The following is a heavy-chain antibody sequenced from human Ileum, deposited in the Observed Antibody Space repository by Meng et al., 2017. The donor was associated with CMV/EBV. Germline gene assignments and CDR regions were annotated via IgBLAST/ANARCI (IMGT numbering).Heavy chain of an antibody. J-gene: IGHJ4*01. CDR1: GLRVSANY. Sequence: AASGLRVSANYMTWVRQAPGKGLEWVSVFYTGGQTYYAEGVKGRFTISRDTSKNTVDLQMNSLRAEDTAVYYCSSFDYAGHPDSFDIWGQGTLVTVSS. CDR2: FYTGGQT. D-gene: IGHD3-9*01. V-gene: IGHV3-53*01. CDR3: SSFDYAGHPDSFDI.